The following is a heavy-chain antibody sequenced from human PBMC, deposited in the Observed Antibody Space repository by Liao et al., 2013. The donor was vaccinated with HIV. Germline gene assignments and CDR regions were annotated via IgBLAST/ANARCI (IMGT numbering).Heavy chain of an antibody. J-gene: IGHJ2*01. CDR2: INHSGST. CDR3: ARERGPWMSFDF. CDR1: GGSVSSSGYY. V-gene: IGHV4-39*07. Sequence: QLQLQESGPGLVKPSETLSLTCTVSGGSVSSSGYYWGWIRQPPGEGLAWIGEINHSGSTNYNPSLKSRVTISVDTSKNQFSLKLSSVTAADTAMYYCARERGPWMSFDFWAVAPPHCLL. D-gene: IGHD5-12*01.